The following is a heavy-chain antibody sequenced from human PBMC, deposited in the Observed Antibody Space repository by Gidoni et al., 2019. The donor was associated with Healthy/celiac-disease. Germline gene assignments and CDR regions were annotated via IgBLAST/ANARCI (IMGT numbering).Heavy chain of an antibody. V-gene: IGHV3-33*01. CDR2: IWYDGSNK. Sequence: QVQLVESGGGVVQPGRSLRLSCAASGFTFLSYGMHWVRQAPGKGLGWVAVIWYDGSNKDYADSVKGRFTIARDKSKNTLYLQMNSLRAEDTAVYYCARARGEAVVVTALRYFDLWGRGTLVTVSS. CDR1: GFTFLSYG. CDR3: ARARGEAVVVTALRYFDL. J-gene: IGHJ2*01. D-gene: IGHD2-21*02.